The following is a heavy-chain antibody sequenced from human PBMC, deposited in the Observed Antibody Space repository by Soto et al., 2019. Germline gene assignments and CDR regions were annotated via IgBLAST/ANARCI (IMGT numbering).Heavy chain of an antibody. D-gene: IGHD3-22*01. CDR2: IDPSDSYI. CDR1: GYSFKTHW. Sequence: GESLKISCECSGYSFKTHWITWVRQMPGKGLEWVGRIDPSDSYISYSPSFQGHVTISADKSISTAYLQWSSLEASDTAMYYCARQIYDSDTGPNFQYYFDSWGQGTPVTVSS. CDR3: ARQIYDSDTGPNFQYYFDS. V-gene: IGHV5-10-1*01. J-gene: IGHJ4*02.